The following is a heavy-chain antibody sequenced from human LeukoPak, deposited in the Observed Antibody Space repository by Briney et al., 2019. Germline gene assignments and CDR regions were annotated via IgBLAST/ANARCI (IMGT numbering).Heavy chain of an antibody. CDR1: GFTFSSYA. CDR3: ARGSSSSGYYSYYYMDV. J-gene: IGHJ6*03. D-gene: IGHD6-6*01. V-gene: IGHV3-30*01. CDR2: ISDDGGNK. Sequence: PGGSLRLSCAASGFTFSSYAMHWVRQAPGKGLEWVAVISDDGGNKYYADSVKGRFTISRDNSKNTLYLQMNRLRAEDTAVYYCARGSSSSGYYSYYYMDVWGKGPTVTVSS.